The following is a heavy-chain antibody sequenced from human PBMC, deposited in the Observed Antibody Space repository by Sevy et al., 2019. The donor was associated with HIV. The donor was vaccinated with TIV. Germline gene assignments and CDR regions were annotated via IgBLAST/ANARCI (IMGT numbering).Heavy chain of an antibody. J-gene: IGHJ3*01. D-gene: IGHD6-13*01. Sequence: GGSLRLSCAASGFTFSTYDMHWVRQVAGEGLEWVSVIGTLLDTYYAASVKGRFIISRDNAKNSLFLQMNSLRAVDTAIYYCARACTAAGYKSGPIDAFDVWGQGTVVTVSS. CDR1: GFTFSTYD. CDR2: IGTLLDT. V-gene: IGHV3-13*01. CDR3: ARACTAAGYKSGPIDAFDV.